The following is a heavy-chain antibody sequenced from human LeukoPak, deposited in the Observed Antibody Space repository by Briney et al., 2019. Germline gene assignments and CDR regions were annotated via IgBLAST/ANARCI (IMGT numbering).Heavy chain of an antibody. CDR1: GFTFSSYA. D-gene: IGHD3-10*01. CDR3: AKDGLWFGIDY. J-gene: IGHJ4*02. V-gene: IGHV3-23*01. Sequence: GGSLRLSCAASGFTFSSYAMSWVRQAPGKGLEWVSAISGSGGSTYYADSVKGRFTISRDNSKNTLYLQMNGLRAADTAVYYCAKDGLWFGIDYWGQGTLVTVSS. CDR2: ISGSGGST.